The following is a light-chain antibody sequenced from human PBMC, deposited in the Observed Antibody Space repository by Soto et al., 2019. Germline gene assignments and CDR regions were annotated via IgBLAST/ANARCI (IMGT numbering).Light chain of an antibody. CDR2: GAS. CDR1: QSVSSN. J-gene: IGKJ1*01. Sequence: EIVMTQSTDTPSVSPGERATLSCRASQSVSSNLAWYQQHPGHAPRLLIYGASTRATGIPTRFSGIGSATEFTLTISSLQPEAFAFYYCQPYNKWPPWTSGQGNKVELK. CDR3: QPYNKWPPWT. V-gene: IGKV3-15*01.